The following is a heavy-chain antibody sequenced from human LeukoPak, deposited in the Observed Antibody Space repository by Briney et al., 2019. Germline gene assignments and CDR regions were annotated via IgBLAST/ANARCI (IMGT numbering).Heavy chain of an antibody. V-gene: IGHV3-23*05. CDR3: ARAAHTTYVLGRYYYYAMDV. J-gene: IGHJ6*02. CDR1: GFTFSSYA. Sequence: GGSLRLSCAASGFTFSSYAMAWVRQAPGKGLEWVSSITTTSSTYYADSVKGRFTVSRDNSKNALSLQMKSLRAEDTAVYYCARAAHTTYVLGRYYYYAMDVWGQGTTVTVSS. D-gene: IGHD3-10*01. CDR2: ITTTSST.